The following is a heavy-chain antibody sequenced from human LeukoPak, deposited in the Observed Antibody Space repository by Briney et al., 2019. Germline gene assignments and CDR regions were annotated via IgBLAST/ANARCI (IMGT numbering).Heavy chain of an antibody. V-gene: IGHV4-59*01. CDR2: IYYSGST. CDR3: AREGDSYYGYGMDV. J-gene: IGHJ6*02. CDR1: GGSISSYY. Sequence: SETLSLTCTVSGGSISSYYWSLIRQPPGKGLEWIGYIYYSGSTNYNPSLKSRVTISVDTSKNQFSLKLSSVTAADTAVYYCAREGDSYYGYGMDVWGQGTTVTVSS. D-gene: IGHD4-11*01.